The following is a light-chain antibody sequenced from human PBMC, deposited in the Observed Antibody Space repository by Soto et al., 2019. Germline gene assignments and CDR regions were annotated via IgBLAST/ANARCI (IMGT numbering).Light chain of an antibody. V-gene: IGKV3-11*01. CDR2: DAS. Sequence: EIVLTQSPATLALSPGERATVSCRASQSVSSHLAWYQQKRGQAPRLLIYDASSRASVIPARFSGSGSGTDFTLTISSLEPEDFAVYYCQQGGNWPLTFGQGTRLEIK. CDR3: QQGGNWPLT. J-gene: IGKJ5*01. CDR1: QSVSSH.